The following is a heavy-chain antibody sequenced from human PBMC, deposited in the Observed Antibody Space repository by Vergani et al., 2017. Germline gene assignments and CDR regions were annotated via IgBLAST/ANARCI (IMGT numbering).Heavy chain of an antibody. CDR2: IDRNYGVK. Sequence: VEAGGGLVQPGGSLRLSCTASGFTFQAFAFHWVRQVSGRGLAWVSGIDRNYGVKNGNSFEGRFSISRDNAKKAVFLQMNNLRHEDTALYFCVKDNDCEADGPCDLWGRGTLVAVSS. CDR1: GFTFQAFA. CDR3: VKDNDCEADGPCDL. J-gene: IGHJ2*01. V-gene: IGHV3-9*01. D-gene: IGHD2-21*01.